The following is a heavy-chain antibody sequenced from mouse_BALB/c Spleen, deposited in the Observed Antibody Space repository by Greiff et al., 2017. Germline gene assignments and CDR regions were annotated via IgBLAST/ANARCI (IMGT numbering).Heavy chain of an antibody. J-gene: IGHJ1*01. CDR3: TRGATATDWYFDV. D-gene: IGHD1-2*01. CDR2: ISSGGSYT. V-gene: IGHV5-6-4*01. Sequence: EVQVVESGGGLVKPGGSLKLSCAASGFTFSSYTMSWVRQTPEKRLEWVATISSGGSYTYYPDSVKGRFTISRDNAKNTLYLQMSSLKSEDTAMYYCTRGATATDWYFDVWGAGTTVTVSS. CDR1: GFTFSSYT.